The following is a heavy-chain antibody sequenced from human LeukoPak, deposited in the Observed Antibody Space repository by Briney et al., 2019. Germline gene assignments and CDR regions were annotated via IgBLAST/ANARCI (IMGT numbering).Heavy chain of an antibody. Sequence: PETLSLTCTVSGGSISSYYWSWIRQPPGKGLEWIGYIYYSGSTNYNPSLKSRVTISVDTSKNQFSLKLSSVTAADTAVYYCARYEGWFDPWGQGTLVTVSS. CDR3: ARYEGWFDP. D-gene: IGHD3-3*01. V-gene: IGHV4-59*08. CDR2: IYYSGST. J-gene: IGHJ5*02. CDR1: GGSISSYY.